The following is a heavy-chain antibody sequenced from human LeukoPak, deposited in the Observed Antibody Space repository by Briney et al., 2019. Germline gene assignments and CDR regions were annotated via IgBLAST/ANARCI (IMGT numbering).Heavy chain of an antibody. V-gene: IGHV1-18*01. Sequence: EASVKVSCKTSGYAFTSYGVSWVRQAPGQGLEWMGWISAYNGNTNYAQELQGRVTMTTDTSTSTAYMELRSLRSDDTAVYYCARDPVVEYCSGGSCYFDYWGQGTLVTVSS. CDR2: ISAYNGNT. J-gene: IGHJ4*02. CDR1: GYAFTSYG. D-gene: IGHD2-15*01. CDR3: ARDPVVEYCSGGSCYFDY.